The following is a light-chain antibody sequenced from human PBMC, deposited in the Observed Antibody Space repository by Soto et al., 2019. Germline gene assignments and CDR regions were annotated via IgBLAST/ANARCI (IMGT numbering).Light chain of an antibody. CDR2: AAS. Sequence: DIQMPQSPSSVSASVGDRVTITCRASQGISSWLVWYQQKPGKAPKLLIYAASSLQSGVPSRFSGSGSGTDFTLTISSLQPEDFAIYYCQQANSFPLTFGGGTKVEIK. J-gene: IGKJ4*01. CDR3: QQANSFPLT. CDR1: QGISSW. V-gene: IGKV1-12*01.